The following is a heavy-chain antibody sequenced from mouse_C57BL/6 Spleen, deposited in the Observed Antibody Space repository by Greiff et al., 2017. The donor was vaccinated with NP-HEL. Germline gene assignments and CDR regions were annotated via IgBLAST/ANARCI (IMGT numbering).Heavy chain of an antibody. D-gene: IGHD2-1*01. CDR1: GYTFTDYN. Sequence: VQLKQSGPELVKPGASVKMSCKASGYTFTDYNMHWVKQSHGKSLEWIGYINPNNGGTSYNQKFKGKATLTVNKSSSTAYMELRSLTSEDSAVYYCARSGDDNYGLYYYAMDYWGQGTSVTVSS. J-gene: IGHJ4*01. CDR2: INPNNGGT. CDR3: ARSGDDNYGLYYYAMDY. V-gene: IGHV1-22*01.